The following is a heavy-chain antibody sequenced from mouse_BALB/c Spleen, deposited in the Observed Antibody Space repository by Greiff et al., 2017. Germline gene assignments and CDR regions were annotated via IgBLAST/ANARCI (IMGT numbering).Heavy chain of an antibody. J-gene: IGHJ4*01. Sequence: EVMLVESGGGLVQPGGSLRLSCATSGFTFTDYYMSWVRQPPGKALEWLGFIRNKANGYTTEYSASVKGRFTISRDNSQSILYLQMNTLRAEDSATDYCARDPIHYYAMDYWGQGTSVTVSS. CDR1: GFTFTDYY. CDR3: ARDPIHYYAMDY. V-gene: IGHV7-3*02. CDR2: IRNKANGYTT.